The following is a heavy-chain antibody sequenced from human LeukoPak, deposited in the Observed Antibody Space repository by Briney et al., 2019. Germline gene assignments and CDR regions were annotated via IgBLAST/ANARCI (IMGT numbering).Heavy chain of an antibody. CDR3: AKGTTMVRGVIITFDD. CDR2: ISGSGGST. CDR1: GFTFTSYG. J-gene: IGHJ4*02. V-gene: IGHV3-23*01. Sequence: GRSLRLSCAASGFTFTSYGMHWVRQAPGKGLEWVSVISGSGGSTYYADSVKGRFTISRDNSKNTLYLQMNSLRAEDTAVYYCAKGTTMVRGVIITFDDWGQGTLVTVSS. D-gene: IGHD3-10*01.